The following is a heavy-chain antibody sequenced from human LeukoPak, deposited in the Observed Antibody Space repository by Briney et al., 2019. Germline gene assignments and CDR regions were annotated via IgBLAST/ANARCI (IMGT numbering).Heavy chain of an antibody. V-gene: IGHV3-7*03. D-gene: IGHD3-3*01. J-gene: IGHJ4*02. CDR3: ATVAPRWLLYN. CDR1: GFTFSSYV. CDR2: MKDDYTEK. Sequence: PGGSLRLSCAASGFTFSSYVMSWVRQVPGKGLEWVANMKDDYTEKFYLDSVRGRFTISRDNAKNSLFLQMDSLRVEDTAVYYCATVAPRWLLYNWGQGTLVTVSS.